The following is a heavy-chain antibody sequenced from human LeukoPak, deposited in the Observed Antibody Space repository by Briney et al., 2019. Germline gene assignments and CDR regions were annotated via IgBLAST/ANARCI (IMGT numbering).Heavy chain of an antibody. V-gene: IGHV4-34*01. D-gene: IGHD6-13*01. CDR3: ARPASFSQAAAVHDY. CDR2: INHSGST. J-gene: IGHJ4*02. CDR1: GGSFSGYY. Sequence: SETLSLSCAVYGGSFSGYYWSWIRHPPGKGLEGIGEINHSGSTNYNPSLKSRVTISVDTSKNQFSLKLSSVTAADTAVYYCARPASFSQAAAVHDYWGQGTLVTVSS.